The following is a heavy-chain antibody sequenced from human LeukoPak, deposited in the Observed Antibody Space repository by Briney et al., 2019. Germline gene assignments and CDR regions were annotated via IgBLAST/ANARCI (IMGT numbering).Heavy chain of an antibody. CDR3: ARERGPGAFDI. V-gene: IGHV4-39*07. CDR1: GGSISSSSYY. Sequence: SETLSLTCTVSGGSISSSSYYWGWIRQPPGKGLEWIGSIYYSGSTYYNPSLKSRVTISVDTSKNQFSLKLSSVTAADTAVYYCARERGPGAFDIWAKGQWSPSLQ. CDR2: IYYSGST. J-gene: IGHJ3*02.